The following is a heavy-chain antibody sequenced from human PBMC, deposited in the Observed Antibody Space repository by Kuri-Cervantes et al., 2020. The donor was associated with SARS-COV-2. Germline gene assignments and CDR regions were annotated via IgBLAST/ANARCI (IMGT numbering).Heavy chain of an antibody. CDR3: ARGAYYDFWSGYYPAYYFDY. Sequence: ASVKVSCKASGYTFTSYYMHWVRQAPGQGLEWMGIINPSGGSTSYAQKFQGRVTMTRDTSTSTVYMELSSLRSEDTAVYYCARGAYYDFWSGYYPAYYFDYWGQGTLVTVSS. CDR1: GYTFTSYY. V-gene: IGHV1-46*01. J-gene: IGHJ4*02. CDR2: INPSGGST. D-gene: IGHD3-3*01.